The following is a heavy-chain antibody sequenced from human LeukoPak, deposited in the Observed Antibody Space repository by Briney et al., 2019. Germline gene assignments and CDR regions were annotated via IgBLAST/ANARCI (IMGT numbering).Heavy chain of an antibody. D-gene: IGHD2/OR15-2a*01. J-gene: IGHJ5*02. CDR3: ARGKTSQNIVTRKTYNWFDP. CDR2: ISGSGGST. Sequence: GGSLRLSCAASGFTFSSYAMTWVRQAPGKGLEWVSTISGSGGSTYYADSVKGRFPISRDNAKNSLYLQMKSLRAEDTAVYYCARGKTSQNIVTRKTYNWFDPWGQGTLVTVSS. CDR1: GFTFSSYA. V-gene: IGHV3-23*01.